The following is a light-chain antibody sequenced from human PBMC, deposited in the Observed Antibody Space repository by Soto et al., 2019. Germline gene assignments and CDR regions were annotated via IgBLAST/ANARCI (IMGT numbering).Light chain of an antibody. CDR3: QQYNDWPFT. CDR1: RSVNNF. CDR2: GAS. J-gene: IGKJ3*01. Sequence: EIVLTQSPVTLSLSPGERATLSCRASRSVNNFVAWYQQKPGQAPRLLIYGASSRATGIPARFSGSGSGTEFTLTISNLQSEDFVVYYCQQYNDWPFTFGPGTKVDIK. V-gene: IGKV3-15*01.